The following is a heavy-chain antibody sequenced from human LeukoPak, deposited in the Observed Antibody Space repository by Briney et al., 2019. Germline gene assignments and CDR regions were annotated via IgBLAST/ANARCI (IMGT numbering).Heavy chain of an antibody. CDR2: INSGSNSI. D-gene: IGHD1-7*01. CDR3: ARDGQTGTTVY. Sequence: PGGSLRLSCAASGFIFSSFTMNWVRQAPGKGLEWVSSINSGSNSIYYADSVKGRFTISRDNAKNSLYLQMNSLRAKDTAVYYCARDGQTGTTVYWGQGTLVTVSS. CDR1: GFIFSSFT. J-gene: IGHJ4*02. V-gene: IGHV3-21*01.